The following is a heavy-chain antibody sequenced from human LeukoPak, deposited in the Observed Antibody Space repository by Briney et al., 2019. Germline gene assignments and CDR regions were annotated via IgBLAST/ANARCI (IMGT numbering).Heavy chain of an antibody. CDR2: ISGSGGST. V-gene: IGHV3-23*01. J-gene: IGHJ6*02. CDR1: GLSFSNYA. Sequence: GGSLRLSCAAPGLSFSNYAMSWVRQAPGKGLEWVSAISGSGGSTYYADSVKGRFTISRDNSKNTLYLQMNSLRAEDTAVYSCAKYLYQNYYYGMDVWGQGTTVTVSS. D-gene: IGHD2-2*01. CDR3: AKYLYQNYYYGMDV.